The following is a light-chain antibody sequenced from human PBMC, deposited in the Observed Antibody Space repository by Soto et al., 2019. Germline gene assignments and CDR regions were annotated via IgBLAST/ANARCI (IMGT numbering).Light chain of an antibody. J-gene: IGKJ4*01. CDR2: GAS. CDR3: QQYGSSPLT. V-gene: IGKV3-20*01. CDR1: QSVSSSY. Sequence: EIVLTQSPGTLSLSPEERATLSCRASQSVSSSYLAWYQQKPGQAPRLLIYGASSRATGIPDRFSGSGSGTDFTLTISRREPEEFAVYYWQQYGSSPLTLGGGTKFEIK.